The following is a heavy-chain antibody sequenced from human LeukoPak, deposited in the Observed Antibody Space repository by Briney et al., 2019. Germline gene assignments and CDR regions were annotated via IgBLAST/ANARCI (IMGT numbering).Heavy chain of an antibody. D-gene: IGHD2-2*01. Sequence: GGSLRLSCAASGFTFSSYWMHWVRQAPGKVLVSVSRINSDGSSTSYADSVKGRFTISRDNAKNTLYLQMNSLRAEDTAVYYCARGVGYCSSTSCYWWFDPWGQGTLVTVSS. CDR3: ARGVGYCSSTSCYWWFDP. CDR1: GFTFSSYW. CDR2: INSDGSST. J-gene: IGHJ5*02. V-gene: IGHV3-74*01.